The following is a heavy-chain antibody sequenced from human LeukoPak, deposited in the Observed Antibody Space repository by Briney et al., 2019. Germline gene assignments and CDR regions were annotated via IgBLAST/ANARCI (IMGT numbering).Heavy chain of an antibody. CDR1: GFTFSSYS. D-gene: IGHD2-21*02. J-gene: IGHJ2*01. Sequence: PGGSLRLSCAASGFTFSSYSMNWVRQAPGKGLEWVSSISSSSSYIYYADSVKGRFTISRDNAKNSLYLQMNSLRAEDTAVYYCVGDCGGDCYWRYFDLWGRGTLVTVSS. CDR2: ISSSSSYI. V-gene: IGHV3-21*01. CDR3: VGDCGGDCYWRYFDL.